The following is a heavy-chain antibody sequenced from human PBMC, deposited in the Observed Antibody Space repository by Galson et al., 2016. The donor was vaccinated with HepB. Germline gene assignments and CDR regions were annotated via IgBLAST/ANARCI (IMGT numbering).Heavy chain of an antibody. CDR3: VRDRDRTLGY. Sequence: SVKVSCKASGYTFTTYGISWVRQAPGQGLEWMGWISTYSGDTNHAQELQGRVTMTTDRSTSTAYMELTNLKSDDTAVYYCVRDRDRTLGYWGQGTLVTVSS. J-gene: IGHJ4*02. D-gene: IGHD1-7*01. V-gene: IGHV1-18*01. CDR1: GYTFTTYG. CDR2: ISTYSGDT.